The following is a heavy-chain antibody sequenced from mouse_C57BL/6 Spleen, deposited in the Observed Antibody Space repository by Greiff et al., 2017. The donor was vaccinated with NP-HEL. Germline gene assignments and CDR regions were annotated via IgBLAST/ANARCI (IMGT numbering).Heavy chain of an antibody. Sequence: QVQLQQSGPELVKPGASVKISCKASGYAFSSSWMNWVKQRPGKGLEWIGRIYPGDGDTNYNGKFKGKATLTADKSSSTAYMQLSSLTSEDYAVYFCARETGSSYEDYYAMDYWGQGTSVTVSS. J-gene: IGHJ4*01. CDR1: GYAFSSSW. V-gene: IGHV1-82*01. D-gene: IGHD1-1*01. CDR2: IYPGDGDT. CDR3: ARETGSSYEDYYAMDY.